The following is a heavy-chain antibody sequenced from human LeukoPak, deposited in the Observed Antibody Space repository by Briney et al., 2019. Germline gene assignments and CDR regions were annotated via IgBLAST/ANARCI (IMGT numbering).Heavy chain of an antibody. V-gene: IGHV4-38-2*01. J-gene: IGHJ4*02. Sequence: SETLSLTCAVSGYSISSGYYWGWIRQPPGKGLEWIGSIYHSGSTYYNPSLKSRVTMSVDTSKNQFSLKLSSVTAADTAVYYCARVDFWSGYFDYWGQGTLVTVSS. CDR1: GYSISSGYY. CDR2: IYHSGST. D-gene: IGHD3-3*01. CDR3: ARVDFWSGYFDY.